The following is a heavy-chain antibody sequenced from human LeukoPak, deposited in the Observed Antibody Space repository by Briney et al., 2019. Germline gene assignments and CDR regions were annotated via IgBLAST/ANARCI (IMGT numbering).Heavy chain of an antibody. V-gene: IGHV4-4*02. J-gene: IGHJ6*04. CDR3: ASRIVATIGLYYYGMDV. CDR2: IYHSGST. CDR1: GGSISSSNR. D-gene: IGHD5-12*01. Sequence: KSSGTLSLTCAVSGGSISSSNRWSWVRQPPGKGLEWIGEIYHSGSTNYNPSLKSRVTISVDKSKNQFSLKLSSVTAADTAVYYCASRIVATIGLYYYGMDVWGKGTTVTVSS.